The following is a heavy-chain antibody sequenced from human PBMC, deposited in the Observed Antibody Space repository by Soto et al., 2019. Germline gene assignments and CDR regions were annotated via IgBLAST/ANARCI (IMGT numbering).Heavy chain of an antibody. V-gene: IGHV4-59*08. CDR3: ARTLAPVRGGASYYTMDV. CDR1: NGSIRNDF. D-gene: IGHD2-21*01. J-gene: IGHJ6*02. CDR2: VFYSGST. Sequence: SETMSLTCSLSNGSIRNDFWNWIRQSPGKGLEWIGYVFYSGSTRYNPSLKSRVSISVATSKSWFSLKLTSVTAGDSAVYYCARTLAPVRGGASYYTMDVCGQGTTVTVSS.